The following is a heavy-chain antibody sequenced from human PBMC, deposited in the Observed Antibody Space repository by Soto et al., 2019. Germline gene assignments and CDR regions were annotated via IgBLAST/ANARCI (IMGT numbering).Heavy chain of an antibody. J-gene: IGHJ4*02. CDR1: GGSFSGYY. Sequence: SETLSLTCAVYGGSFSGYYWSWIRQPPGKGLEWIGEINHSGSTNYNPSLKSRVTISVDTSKNQFSLKLSSVTAADTAVYYCARVARRPAQQNTRLSWDYWGQGTLVTVSS. CDR2: INHSGST. CDR3: ARVARRPAQQNTRLSWDY. D-gene: IGHD6-25*01. V-gene: IGHV4-34*01.